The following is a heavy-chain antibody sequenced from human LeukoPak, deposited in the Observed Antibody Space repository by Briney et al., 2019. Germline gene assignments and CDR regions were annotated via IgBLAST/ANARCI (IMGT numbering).Heavy chain of an antibody. V-gene: IGHV3-53*01. CDR3: AKDLPVGLLWFGESPGFDY. Sequence: GGSLRLSCAASGFTVSSNYMSWVRQGPGKGLECVSVISNDGDTYYADSVKGRFTISRDNSKNTLYLQMNSLRAEDTAVYYCAKDLPVGLLWFGESPGFDYWGQGTLVTVSS. J-gene: IGHJ4*02. CDR1: GFTVSSNY. CDR2: ISNDGDT. D-gene: IGHD3-10*01.